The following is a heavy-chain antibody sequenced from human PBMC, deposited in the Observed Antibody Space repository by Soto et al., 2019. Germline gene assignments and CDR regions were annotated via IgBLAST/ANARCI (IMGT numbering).Heavy chain of an antibody. CDR2: IIPIFGTA. CDR3: ANRWNGYSPGGDAFDI. J-gene: IGHJ3*02. Sequence: KAVASVKVSCKASGGTFSSYAISWVRQAPGRGLEWMGGIIPIFGTANYAQKFRGRVTITADESTSTAYMELSSLRSEDTAVYYCANRWNGYSPGGDAFDIWGQGTMVTVSS. CDR1: GGTFSSYA. D-gene: IGHD5-18*01. V-gene: IGHV1-69*13.